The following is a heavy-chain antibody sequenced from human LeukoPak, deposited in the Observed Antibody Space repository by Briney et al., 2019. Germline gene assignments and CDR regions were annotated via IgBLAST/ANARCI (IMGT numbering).Heavy chain of an antibody. D-gene: IGHD6-13*01. CDR3: ASLSTPIAAAGKNWFDP. CDR1: GFTFSSYA. Sequence: GGSLRLSCAASGFTFSSYAMNWVRQAPGKGLEWVAFISNDGSNKYYADSVKGRFTISRDNSKNTLYLQMNSLRAEDTAVYYCASLSTPIAAAGKNWFDPWGQGTLVTVSS. J-gene: IGHJ5*02. V-gene: IGHV3-30*04. CDR2: ISNDGSNK.